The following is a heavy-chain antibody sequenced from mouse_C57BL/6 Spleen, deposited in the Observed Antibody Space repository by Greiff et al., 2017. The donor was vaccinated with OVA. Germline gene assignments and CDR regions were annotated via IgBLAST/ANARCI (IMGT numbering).Heavy chain of an antibody. J-gene: IGHJ3*01. D-gene: IGHD2-4*01. CDR2: ISSGGDYV. CDR3: TRDWDYDGRAWFAY. V-gene: IGHV5-9-1*02. Sequence: EVKLMESGEGLVKPGGSLKLSCAASGFTFSSYAMSWVRQTPEKRLEWVAYISSGGDYVYYADTVKGRFTISRDNARNTLYLQMSSLKSEDTAMYYCTRDWDYDGRAWFAYWGQGTLVTVSA. CDR1: GFTFSSYA.